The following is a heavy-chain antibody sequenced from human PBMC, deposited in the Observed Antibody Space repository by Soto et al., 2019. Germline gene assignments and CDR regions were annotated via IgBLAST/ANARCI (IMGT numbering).Heavy chain of an antibody. D-gene: IGHD3-3*01. V-gene: IGHV3-73*01. CDR3: AASAFWRGYSAPDFDY. J-gene: IGHJ4*02. CDR2: IRSRGNGYAT. Sequence: EMQLVESGGGLVQPGGSLKLSCAASGFTLSGSAIHWARQASGKGLEWVGRIRSRGNGYATTYAASVEGRFIVSRDDSKNTAYLQMNSLKTEDTAVYYCAASAFWRGYSAPDFDYWAREIWSPSPQ. CDR1: GFTLSGSA.